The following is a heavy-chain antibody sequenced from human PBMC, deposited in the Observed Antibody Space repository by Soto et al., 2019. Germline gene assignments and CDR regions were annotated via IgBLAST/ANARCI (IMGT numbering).Heavy chain of an antibody. CDR2: IRSKANSYAT. D-gene: IGHD3-9*01. J-gene: IGHJ4*02. V-gene: IGHV3-73*01. Sequence: PGGSLRLSCAASGFTFSGSAMHWVRQASGKGLEWVGRIRSKANSYATAYAASVKGRFTISRDDSKNTAYLQMNSLKTEDTAVYYFTMEYYDILTGPNPIGFDYWGQGTLVTVSS. CDR1: GFTFSGSA. CDR3: TMEYYDILTGPNPIGFDY.